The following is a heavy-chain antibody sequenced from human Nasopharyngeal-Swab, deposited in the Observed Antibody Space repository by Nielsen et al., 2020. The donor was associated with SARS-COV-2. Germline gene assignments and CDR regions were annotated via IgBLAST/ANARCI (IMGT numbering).Heavy chain of an antibody. CDR3: ARDPSFVGSLEFDQ. D-gene: IGHD1-26*01. V-gene: IGHV3-30*03. Sequence: GGSLRLSCAASGFTFSSYGMHWVRQAPGKGLEWVAVISYDGSNKYYADSVKGRFTISRDNSKNTLYLQMNSLRAEDTAVYYCARDPSFVGSLEFDQWGRGTLVTVSS. CDR2: ISYDGSNK. J-gene: IGHJ4*02. CDR1: GFTFSSYG.